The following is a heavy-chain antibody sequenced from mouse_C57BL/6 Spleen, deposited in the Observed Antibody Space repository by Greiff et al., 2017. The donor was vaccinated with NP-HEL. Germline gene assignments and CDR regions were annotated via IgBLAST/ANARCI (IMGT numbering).Heavy chain of an antibody. V-gene: IGHV5-16*01. CDR2: INYDGSST. Sequence: EVMLVESEGGLVQPGSSMKLSCTASGFTFSDYYMAWVRQVPEKGLEWVANINYDGSSTYYLDSLKSRFIISRDNAKNILYLQMSSLKSEDTATYYCATFYYYGFAYWGQGTLVTVSA. D-gene: IGHD1-1*01. CDR3: ATFYYYGFAY. J-gene: IGHJ3*01. CDR1: GFTFSDYY.